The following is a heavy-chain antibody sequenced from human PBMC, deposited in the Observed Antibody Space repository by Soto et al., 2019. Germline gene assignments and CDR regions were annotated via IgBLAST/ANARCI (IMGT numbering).Heavy chain of an antibody. CDR1: GGSISSSSYY. CDR3: ARGGTRITIVRGANEMDV. J-gene: IGHJ6*02. V-gene: IGHV4-39*01. D-gene: IGHD3-10*01. Sequence: PSETLSLTCTVSGGSISSSSYYWGWIRQPPGKGLEWIGSIYYSGSTYYNPPLKSRVTIPVDTSKNQFSLKLSSVTAADTALYYFARGGTRITIVRGANEMDVWGQGATVTISS. CDR2: IYYSGST.